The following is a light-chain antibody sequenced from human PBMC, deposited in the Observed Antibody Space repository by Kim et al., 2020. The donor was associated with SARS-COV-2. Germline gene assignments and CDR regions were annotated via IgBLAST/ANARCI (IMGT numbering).Light chain of an antibody. CDR3: QQYSSIPYT. CDR2: WAS. V-gene: IGKV4-1*01. J-gene: IGKJ2*01. Sequence: DIVMTQSPDSLTVSLGERATINCKSSQNLLYSSNNRNYLTWYQQKPGQPLKLLIYWASTRESGVPDRFGGSGSGTDFTLTISSLQAEDVAVYYCQQYSSIPYTFGQGTKLEI. CDR1: QNLLYSSNNRNY.